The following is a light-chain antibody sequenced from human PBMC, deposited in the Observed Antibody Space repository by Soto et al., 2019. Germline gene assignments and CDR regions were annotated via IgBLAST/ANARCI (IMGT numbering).Light chain of an antibody. CDR3: QSYDSSLSVV. V-gene: IGLV1-40*01. Sequence: QSVLTQPPSVSVAPGQRVTISCTGSSSNIGAGYDVHWYQQLPGTAPKLLIYVNSNRPSGVPDRFSGSKSGTSASLAITGLQAEDEADYYCQSYDSSLSVVFGGGTKLTVL. CDR2: VNS. J-gene: IGLJ2*01. CDR1: SSNIGAGYD.